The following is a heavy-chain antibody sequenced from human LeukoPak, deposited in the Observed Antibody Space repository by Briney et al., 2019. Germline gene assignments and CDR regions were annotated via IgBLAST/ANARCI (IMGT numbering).Heavy chain of an antibody. Sequence: PGGSLRLSCAASGFTFSSYEMNWVRQAPGKGLEWVSYISSSGSSIYYADSVKGRFTISRDNAKNSLYLQMNGLRAEDTAVYYCARYYYGSGSYFDYWGQGTLVTVSS. CDR3: ARYYYGSGSYFDY. J-gene: IGHJ4*02. CDR2: ISSSGSSI. D-gene: IGHD3-10*01. CDR1: GFTFSSYE. V-gene: IGHV3-48*03.